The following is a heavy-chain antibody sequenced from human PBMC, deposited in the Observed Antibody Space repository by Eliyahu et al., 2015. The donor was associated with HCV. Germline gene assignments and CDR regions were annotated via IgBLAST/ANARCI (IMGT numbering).Heavy chain of an antibody. Sequence: EVQLVESGGGLVKPGGSLRLSCAASGFTFSTYSMNWVRQAPGKGLGWVSSITSSSTYIYYADSVKGRFTISRDNAKNSLYLQMNSLRAEDTAVYYCARKYGGNSASAFDMWGQGTIVTVSS. D-gene: IGHD4-23*01. CDR1: GFTFSTYS. V-gene: IGHV3-21*01. J-gene: IGHJ3*02. CDR2: ITSSSTYI. CDR3: ARKYGGNSASAFDM.